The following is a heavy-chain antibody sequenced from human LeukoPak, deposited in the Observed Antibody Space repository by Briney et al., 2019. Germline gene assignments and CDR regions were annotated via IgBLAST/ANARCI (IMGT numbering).Heavy chain of an antibody. CDR2: IIPIFGTA. D-gene: IGHD3-10*01. CDR1: GYTFTSYG. V-gene: IGHV1-69*05. Sequence: ASVKVSCKASGYTFTSYGISWVRQAPGQGLEWMGRIIPIFGTANYAQKFQGRVTITTDESTSTAYMELSSLRSEDTAVYYCAGGGSGSYYKSWVGYFDYWGQGTLVTVSS. J-gene: IGHJ4*02. CDR3: AGGGSGSYYKSWVGYFDY.